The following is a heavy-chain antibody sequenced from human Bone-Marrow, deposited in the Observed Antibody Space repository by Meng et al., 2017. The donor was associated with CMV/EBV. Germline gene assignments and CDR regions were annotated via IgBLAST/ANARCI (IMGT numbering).Heavy chain of an antibody. Sequence: GGSLRLSCAASGFTFSDYYMSWIRQAPGKGLEWVSYISSSGSTIYYADSVKGRFTISRDNAKNSLYLQMNSLRAEDTAVYYCARDSYNWNYGGIRALYYFDYWGQGPLVTVSS. J-gene: IGHJ4*02. CDR2: ISSSGSTI. CDR1: GFTFSDYY. V-gene: IGHV3-11*04. CDR3: ARDSYNWNYGGIRALYYFDY. D-gene: IGHD1-7*01.